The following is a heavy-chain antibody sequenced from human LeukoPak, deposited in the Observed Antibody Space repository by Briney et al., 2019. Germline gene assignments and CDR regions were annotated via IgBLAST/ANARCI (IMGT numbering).Heavy chain of an antibody. D-gene: IGHD1-7*01. CDR1: GLTFGSYS. CDR2: TSGSGAST. CDR3: AKDGVNWNSMVYYYYMDV. J-gene: IGHJ6*03. V-gene: IGHV3-23*01. Sequence: GGSLRLSCAASGLTFGSYSMGWVRQAPGKGLEWVSSTSGSGASTYYADSVKGRFTISRDNSENTLYLQMDSLRAEDTAVYYCAKDGVNWNSMVYYYYMDVWGKGTTVTVSS.